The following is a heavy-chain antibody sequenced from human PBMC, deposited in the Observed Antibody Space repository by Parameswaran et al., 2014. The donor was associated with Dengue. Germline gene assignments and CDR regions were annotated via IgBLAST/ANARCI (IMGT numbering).Heavy chain of an antibody. J-gene: IGHJ6*02. Sequence: RWIRQPPGKGLEWVSVIYSGGSTYYADSVKGRFTISRDNSKNTLYLQMNSLRAEDTAVYYCARDNSRLLWFGELSYYYGMDVWGRGTTVTVSS. D-gene: IGHD3-10*01. V-gene: IGHV3-53*05. CDR2: IYSGGST. CDR3: ARDNSRLLWFGELSYYYGMDV.